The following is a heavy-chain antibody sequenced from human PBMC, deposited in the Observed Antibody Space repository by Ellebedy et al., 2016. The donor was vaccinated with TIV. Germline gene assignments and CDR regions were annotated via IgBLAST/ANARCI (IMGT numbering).Heavy chain of an antibody. CDR2: IQTGGDT. Sequence: GESLKISCVASGFTVTYTYMSWVRQAPGKGLEWVSVIQTGGDTYYADSVKGQFTISRDSSKNTLYLQMDSLRAEDTAVYYCARRISGTYGDDALDIWGQGTMVTVSS. D-gene: IGHD1-20*01. CDR3: ARRISGTYGDDALDI. J-gene: IGHJ3*02. CDR1: GFTVTYTY. V-gene: IGHV3-53*01.